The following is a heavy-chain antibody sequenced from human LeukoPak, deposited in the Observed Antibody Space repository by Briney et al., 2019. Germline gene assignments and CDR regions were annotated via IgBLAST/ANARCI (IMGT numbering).Heavy chain of an antibody. CDR1: GFTFSNYW. V-gene: IGHV3-7*01. CDR3: ARDRSSGWDDY. D-gene: IGHD6-19*01. CDR2: IKQDGSEK. Sequence: GGSLRLSCAASGFTFSNYWMSWVRQAPGKGLEWVANIKQDGSEKYYVDSVKGRFTISRDNAKNSLYLQMNSLRVEDTAVYYCARDRSSGWDDYWGQGTLVTVSS. J-gene: IGHJ4*02.